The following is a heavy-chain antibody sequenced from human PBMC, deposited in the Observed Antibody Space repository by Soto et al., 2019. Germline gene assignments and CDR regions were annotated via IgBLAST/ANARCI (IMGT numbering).Heavy chain of an antibody. CDR1: GYTFTSYG. Sequence: ASVKVSCKASGYTFTSYGISWVRQAPGQGLEWMGWISAYNGNTNYAQKLQGRVTMTTDTSTSTAYMELRSLRSDDTAVYYCARDEGRMAVPVPPFDYWGQGTLVTVSS. CDR3: ARDEGRMAVPVPPFDY. V-gene: IGHV1-18*01. J-gene: IGHJ4*02. CDR2: ISAYNGNT. D-gene: IGHD6-19*01.